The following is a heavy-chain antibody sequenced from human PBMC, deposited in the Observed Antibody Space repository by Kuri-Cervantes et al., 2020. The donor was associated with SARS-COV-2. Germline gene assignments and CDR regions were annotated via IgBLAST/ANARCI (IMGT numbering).Heavy chain of an antibody. CDR2: INTNTGNP. Sequence: ASVKVSCKASGYTFSKDRFAWVRQAPGQGLEWLGWINTNTGNPTYAQGFTGRFVFSLDTPVSTAYLQISSLKAEDTAVYYCARDGMTVLRLYNWFDPWGQGTLVTVSS. CDR3: ARDGMTVLRLYNWFDP. V-gene: IGHV7-4-1*02. CDR1: GYTFSKDR. J-gene: IGHJ5*02. D-gene: IGHD3-3*01.